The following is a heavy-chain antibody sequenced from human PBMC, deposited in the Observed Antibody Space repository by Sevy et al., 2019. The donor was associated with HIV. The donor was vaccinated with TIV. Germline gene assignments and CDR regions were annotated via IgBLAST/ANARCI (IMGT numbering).Heavy chain of an antibody. CDR2: ISYDGSNK. V-gene: IGHV3-30-3*01. CDR1: GFTFSSYA. J-gene: IGHJ4*02. CDR3: ARDRWRWGYFDY. Sequence: GGSLRLSCAASGFTFSSYAMHWVRQAPGKGLEWVAVISYDGSNKYYADSVKGRFTISRDNSKNTLYLQMNSLRAEDTAVYYCARDRWRWGYFDYWGQGTLVNVSS. D-gene: IGHD3-16*01.